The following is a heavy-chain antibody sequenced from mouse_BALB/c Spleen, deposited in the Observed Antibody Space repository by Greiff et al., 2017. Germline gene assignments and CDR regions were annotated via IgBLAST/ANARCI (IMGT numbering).Heavy chain of an antibody. J-gene: IGHJ4*01. CDR3: ARSTYDYDYAMDY. CDR1: GYTFTSYW. V-gene: IGHV1-87*01. Sequence: VQLQQSGAELARPGASVKLSCKASGYTFTSYWMQWVKQRPGQGLEWIGAIYPGDGDTRYTQKFKGKATLTADKSSSTAYMQLSSLASEDSAVYYCARSTYDYDYAMDYWGQGTSVTVSS. D-gene: IGHD2-4*01. CDR2: IYPGDGDT.